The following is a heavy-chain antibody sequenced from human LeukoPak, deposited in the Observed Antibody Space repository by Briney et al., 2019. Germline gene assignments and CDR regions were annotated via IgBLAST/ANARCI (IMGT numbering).Heavy chain of an antibody. CDR3: ARGASYSSSWYLGWFDP. Sequence: GESLKISCEGSGYSFTNYWIGWVRQMPGKGLEWMGIIYPGDSDTRYSPSFQGQVTISADKSISTAYLQWSSLKASDTAMYYCARGASYSSSWYLGWFDPWGQGTLVTVSS. J-gene: IGHJ5*02. D-gene: IGHD6-13*01. CDR2: IYPGDSDT. CDR1: GYSFTNYW. V-gene: IGHV5-51*01.